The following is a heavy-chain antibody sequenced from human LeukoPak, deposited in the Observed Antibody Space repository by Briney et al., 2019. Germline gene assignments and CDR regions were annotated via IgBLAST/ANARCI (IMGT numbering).Heavy chain of an antibody. CDR3: ARQASGVNWFDP. V-gene: IGHV4-4*09. J-gene: IGHJ5*02. Sequence: PSETLSLTCAVSGDSISSDYWTWIRQPPGKGLEWIGYIHTSAGTNYNPSLKSRVTMSVDTSKNQFSLKLKSVTAADTAVYYCARQASGVNWFDPWGLGTLVSVSS. D-gene: IGHD3-3*01. CDR1: GDSISSDY. CDR2: IHTSAGT.